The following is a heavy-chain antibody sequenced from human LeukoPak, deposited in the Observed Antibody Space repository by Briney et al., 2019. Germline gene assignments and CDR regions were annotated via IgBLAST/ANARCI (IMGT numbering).Heavy chain of an antibody. CDR1: GGTFSSYA. CDR2: MNPNSGNT. V-gene: IGHV1-8*02. Sequence: ASVKVSCKASGGTFSSYAISWVRQATGQGLEWMGWMNPNSGNTGYAQKFQGRVTMTRNTSISTAYMELSSLRSEDTAVYYCAAGTTGTTLADYWGQGTLVTVSS. D-gene: IGHD1-1*01. CDR3: AAGTTGTTLADY. J-gene: IGHJ4*02.